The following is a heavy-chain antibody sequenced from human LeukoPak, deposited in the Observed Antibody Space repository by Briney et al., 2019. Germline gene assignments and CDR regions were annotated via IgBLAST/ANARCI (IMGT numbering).Heavy chain of an antibody. CDR3: ARALCSSTSCFWFDP. Sequence: SETLSLTCTVSGDSITSGDYYWSWIRHPPGKCLECIGYIYYSGSTYYNPSLKSRVTISVDTSKNQFSLKLSSVTAADTAVYYCARALCSSTSCFWFDPWGQGTLVTVSS. V-gene: IGHV4-30-4*01. CDR2: IYYSGST. CDR1: GDSITSGDYY. J-gene: IGHJ5*02. D-gene: IGHD2-2*01.